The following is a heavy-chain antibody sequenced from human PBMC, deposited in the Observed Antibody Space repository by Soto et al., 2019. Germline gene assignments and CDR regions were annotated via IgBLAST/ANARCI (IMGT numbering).Heavy chain of an antibody. D-gene: IGHD3-10*01. J-gene: IGHJ6*02. V-gene: IGHV4-30-2*01. CDR3: ARVQKGVLWFGELLSFDGMDV. CDR2: IYHSGST. CDR1: GGSISSGGYS. Sequence: SETLSLTCAVSGGSISSGGYSWSWIRQPPGKGLEWIGYIYHSGSTYYNPSLKSRVTISVDTSKNQFSLKLSSVTAADTAVYYCARVQKGVLWFGELLSFDGMDVWGQGTTVTVSS.